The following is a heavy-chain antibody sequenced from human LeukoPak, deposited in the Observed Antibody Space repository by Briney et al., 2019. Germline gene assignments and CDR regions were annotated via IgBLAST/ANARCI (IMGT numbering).Heavy chain of an antibody. CDR3: ARKGPEHLPTYFDH. V-gene: IGHV4-38-2*02. CDR2: IYHSGST. D-gene: IGHD2-21*01. Sequence: SETLSLTCTVSGYSISTGYYWDWIRQPPGEGLEWIGSIYHSGSTNYNPSLSGRVAISLDKSRNHFTLMVTAVTAADTAFYYCARKGPEHLPTYFDHWGRGILVTVSS. J-gene: IGHJ4*02. CDR1: GYSISTGYY.